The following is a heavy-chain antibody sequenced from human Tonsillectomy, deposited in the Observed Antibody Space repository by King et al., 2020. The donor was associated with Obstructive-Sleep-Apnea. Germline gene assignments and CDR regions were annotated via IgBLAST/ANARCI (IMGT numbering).Heavy chain of an antibody. CDR3: ARVGDVGGSYWNYYGMDV. CDR2: ISAYNGNT. V-gene: IGHV1-18*01. D-gene: IGHD1-26*01. J-gene: IGHJ6*02. CDR1: GYTFTSYG. Sequence: VQLVESGAEVKKPGASVKVSCKASGYTFTSYGISWGRQAPGQGLEWMVWISAYNGNTNYAQKLQGRVTMTTDTSTSTAYMELRSLRSDDTAVYYCARVGDVGGSYWNYYGMDVWGQGTTVTVSS.